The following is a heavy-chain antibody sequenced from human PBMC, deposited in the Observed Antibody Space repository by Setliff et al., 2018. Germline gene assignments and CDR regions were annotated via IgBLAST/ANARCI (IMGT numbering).Heavy chain of an antibody. V-gene: IGHV4-4*07. J-gene: IGHJ5*02. D-gene: IGHD1-7*01. Sequence: PSETLSLTCTVSGGSIENYYWSWIRQPAGKGLEWSGRIYTSGSTNYNPSLRGRVTMSVDTSTNQFSLNLNSVTAADTAVYYCAREDQLLYWFDPWGQGTLVTVSS. CDR3: AREDQLLYWFDP. CDR1: GGSIENYY. CDR2: IYTSGST.